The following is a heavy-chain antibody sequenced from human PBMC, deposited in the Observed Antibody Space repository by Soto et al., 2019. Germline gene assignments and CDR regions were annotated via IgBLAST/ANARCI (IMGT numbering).Heavy chain of an antibody. J-gene: IGHJ4*02. CDR1: GFSLNTTGMG. CDR3: AHRGSFGSGSYHY. V-gene: IGHV2-5*02. CDR2: VYWDDDK. Sequence: QITLKESGPTLVKPTQTLTLTCTFSGFSLNTTGMGVGWIRQPPGKALEGLALVYWDDDKRYSPSLKSRLTITKDTSKNQVVLTITNMERVDTAPYYCAHRGSFGSGSYHYWGQGTLVTVSS. D-gene: IGHD3-10*01.